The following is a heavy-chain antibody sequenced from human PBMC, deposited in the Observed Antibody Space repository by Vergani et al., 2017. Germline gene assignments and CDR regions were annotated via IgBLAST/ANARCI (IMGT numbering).Heavy chain of an antibody. CDR1: GYTFTGYY. CDR2: INPNSGGT. J-gene: IGHJ6*03. V-gene: IGHV1-2*02. D-gene: IGHD1-1*01. CDR3: ARVLQLERRGDYYYMDG. Sequence: QVQLVQSGAEVKKPGASVKVSCKASGYTFTGYYMHWVRQAPGPGLEWMGWINPNSGGTNYAQKFQGRVTMTRDTSISTAYMELSRLRSDDTAVYYCARVLQLERRGDYYYMDGWGKGTTVTVSS.